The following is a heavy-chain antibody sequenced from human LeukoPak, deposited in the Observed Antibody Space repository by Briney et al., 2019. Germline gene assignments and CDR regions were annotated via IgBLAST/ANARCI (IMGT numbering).Heavy chain of an antibody. CDR1: GGSFSGYY. D-gene: IGHD5-12*01. J-gene: IGHJ3*02. V-gene: IGHV4-34*01. Sequence: SETLSLTCAVYGGSFSGYYWSWIRQPPGKGLEWIGEINHSGSTNYNPSLKTRVTISVDTSKTQFSLKLSSVTAADTAVYYCARLPTTSNAFDIWGQGTMVTVSS. CDR2: INHSGST. CDR3: ARLPTTSNAFDI.